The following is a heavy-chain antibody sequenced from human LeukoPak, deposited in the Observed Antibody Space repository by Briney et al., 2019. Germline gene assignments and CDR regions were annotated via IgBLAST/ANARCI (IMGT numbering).Heavy chain of an antibody. D-gene: IGHD1-1*01. J-gene: IGHJ4*02. CDR2: IKSKTDGGII. Sequence: PSETLSLTCAVSGGSISSNNWWSWVRQAPGKGLEWVGRIKSKTDGGIIDYAAPVKGRFIISRDDSKYTLYLQMNSLKTEDTAVYYCATALYDWNDVNYWGQGTLVTVSS. CDR3: ATALYDWNDVNY. V-gene: IGHV3-15*01. CDR1: GGSISSNNW.